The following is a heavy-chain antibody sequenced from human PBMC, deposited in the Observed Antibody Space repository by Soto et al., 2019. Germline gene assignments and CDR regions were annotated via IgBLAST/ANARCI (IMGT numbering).Heavy chain of an antibody. CDR1: GYTFTGYY. D-gene: IGHD6-13*01. Sequence: ASVKVSCKASGYTFTGYYMHWVRQAPGQGLEWMGWINPNSGDTNYAQKFQGRVTMTRDTSISTAYMELSRLRSDDTAVYYCASAGRSGASSSWYDYWGQGTLVTVSS. V-gene: IGHV1-2*02. CDR2: INPNSGDT. CDR3: ASAGRSGASSSWYDY. J-gene: IGHJ4*02.